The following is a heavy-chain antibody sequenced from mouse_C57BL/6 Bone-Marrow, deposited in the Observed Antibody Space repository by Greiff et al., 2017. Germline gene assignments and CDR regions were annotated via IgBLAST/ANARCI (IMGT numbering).Heavy chain of an antibody. D-gene: IGHD1-1*01. Sequence: QVQLQQPGAELVMPGASVKLSCKASGYTFTSYWMHWVKQRPGQGLEWIGEIDPSDSYTNYNQKFKGKSTLTVDKSSSTAYMQLSSLTSEDSAVYYCAIYYYGSSPFAYWGQGTLVTVSA. CDR3: AIYYYGSSPFAY. CDR2: IDPSDSYT. CDR1: GYTFTSYW. J-gene: IGHJ3*01. V-gene: IGHV1-69*01.